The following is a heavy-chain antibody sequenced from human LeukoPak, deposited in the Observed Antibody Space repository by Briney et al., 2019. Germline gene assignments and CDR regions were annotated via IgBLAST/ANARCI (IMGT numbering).Heavy chain of an antibody. V-gene: IGHV4-30-2*01. CDR1: GGSISSGGYS. CDR2: IYHSGST. CDR3: ASTREDSSGYSDY. Sequence: PSQTLSLTCAVSGGSISSGGYSWSWIRQPPGKGLEWIGYIYHSGSTYYNPSLKSRVTISVDRSKNQFSLKLSSVTAADTAVYYCASTREDSSGYSDYWGQGTLVTASS. D-gene: IGHD3-22*01. J-gene: IGHJ4*02.